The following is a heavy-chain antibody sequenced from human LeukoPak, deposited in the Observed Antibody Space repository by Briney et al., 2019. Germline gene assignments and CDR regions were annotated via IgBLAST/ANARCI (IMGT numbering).Heavy chain of an antibody. Sequence: TLSLTCTVSGGSISSYYWSWIRQPPGKALEWLALIYWDDDKRYSPSLKSRLTITKDTSKNQVVLTMTNMDPVDTATYYCAHKSMARGVLFDYWGQGTLVTVSS. CDR1: GGSISSYYW. D-gene: IGHD3-10*01. CDR3: AHKSMARGVLFDY. CDR2: IYWDDDK. V-gene: IGHV2-5*08. J-gene: IGHJ4*02.